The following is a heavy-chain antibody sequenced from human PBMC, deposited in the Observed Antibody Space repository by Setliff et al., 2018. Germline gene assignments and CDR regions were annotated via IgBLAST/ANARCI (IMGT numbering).Heavy chain of an antibody. Sequence: SETLSLTCTVSGGSFSTYYWSWIRQPPGKGLEWIGYIYYSGSTYYNPSLKSRVTISVDKSKNQFSLKLSSVTAADTAVYYCARGWLRFGYFDYWGQGTLVTVSS. D-gene: IGHD5-12*01. V-gene: IGHV4-30-4*08. CDR1: GGSFSTYY. J-gene: IGHJ4*02. CDR3: ARGWLRFGYFDY. CDR2: IYYSGST.